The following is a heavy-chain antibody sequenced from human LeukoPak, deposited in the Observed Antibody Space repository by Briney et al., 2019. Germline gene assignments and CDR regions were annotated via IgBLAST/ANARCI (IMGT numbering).Heavy chain of an antibody. J-gene: IGHJ4*02. CDR2: IYHSGST. CDR3: ARERVGAPAY. Sequence: SETLSLTCTVSGYSISSGYYWGWIRQPPGKGLEWIGSIYHSGSTYYNPSLKSRVTISVDTSKNQFSLKLSSVTAADTAVYYCARERVGAPAYWGQGTLVTVSS. D-gene: IGHD1-26*01. V-gene: IGHV4-38-2*02. CDR1: GYSISSGYY.